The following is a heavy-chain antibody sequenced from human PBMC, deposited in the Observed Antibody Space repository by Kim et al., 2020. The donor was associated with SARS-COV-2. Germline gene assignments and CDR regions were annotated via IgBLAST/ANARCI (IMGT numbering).Heavy chain of an antibody. CDR2: ISSSSSYI. CDR3: ARSHGATSSPYYYYGMDV. CDR1: GFTFSSYS. Sequence: GGSLRLSCAASGFTFSSYSMNWVRQAPGKGLEWVSSISSSSSYIYYADSVKGRFTISRDNAKNSLYLQMNSLRAEDTAVYYCARSHGATSSPYYYYGMDVWGQGTTVTVSS. J-gene: IGHJ6*02. D-gene: IGHD1-26*01. V-gene: IGHV3-21*01.